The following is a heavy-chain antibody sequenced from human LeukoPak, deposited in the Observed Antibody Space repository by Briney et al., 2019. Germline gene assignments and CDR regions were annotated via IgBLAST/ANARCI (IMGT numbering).Heavy chain of an antibody. V-gene: IGHV4-4*07. J-gene: IGHJ5*02. D-gene: IGHD1-1*01. CDR2: IYTSGTT. CDR1: GGSISSYY. CDR3: ARAPTGTGGWNWFDP. Sequence: PSETLSLTCTVSGGSISSYYWSWIRQPAGKGLELIGRIYTSGTTNYNPSLKSGVTMSVDTSENQFSLKLSSVTAADTAVYYCARAPTGTGGWNWFDPWGQGTLVTVSS.